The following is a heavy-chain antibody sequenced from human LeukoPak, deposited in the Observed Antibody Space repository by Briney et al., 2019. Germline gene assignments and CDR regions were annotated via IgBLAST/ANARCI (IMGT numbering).Heavy chain of an antibody. Sequence: SETLSLTCTVSGGSISSSSYYWGWLRQPPGTGLEWIGSIYYSGSTYYSPSLKSRVTISVDTSKNQFSLKLSSVTAADTAVYYCARQTRIRGGSCFDYWGQGTLVTVSS. D-gene: IGHD2-15*01. J-gene: IGHJ4*02. CDR2: IYYSGST. CDR1: GGSISSSSYY. V-gene: IGHV4-39*01. CDR3: ARQTRIRGGSCFDY.